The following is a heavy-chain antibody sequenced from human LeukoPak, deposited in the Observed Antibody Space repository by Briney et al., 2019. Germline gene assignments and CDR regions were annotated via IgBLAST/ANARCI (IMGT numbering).Heavy chain of an antibody. J-gene: IGHJ3*02. V-gene: IGHV3-64*01. CDR3: ARRYSSGWYAFDI. CDR2: ISSNGGST. CDR1: GFTFSSYA. Sequence: GGSLRLSCAASGFTFSSYAMHWVRQAPGKGLEYVSAISSNGGSTYYANSVKGRFTISRDNSKNTLYLQMGSLRAEDMAVYYCARRYSSGWYAFDIWGRGTMVTVSS. D-gene: IGHD6-19*01.